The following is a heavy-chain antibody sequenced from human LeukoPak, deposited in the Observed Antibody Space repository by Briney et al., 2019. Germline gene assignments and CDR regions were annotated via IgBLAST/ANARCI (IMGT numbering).Heavy chain of an antibody. D-gene: IGHD5-12*01. Sequence: GGSLRLSCAASGFTFSSYAMNWGRQAPGKGLEWGSAISGSGGSTYYADSVKGRFTISRDNSKNTLYLQMNSLRAEDTAVHYCAKEVDIVPYGGLDYWGQGTLGTVSS. V-gene: IGHV3-23*01. CDR1: GFTFSSYA. J-gene: IGHJ4*02. CDR3: AKEVDIVPYGGLDY. CDR2: ISGSGGST.